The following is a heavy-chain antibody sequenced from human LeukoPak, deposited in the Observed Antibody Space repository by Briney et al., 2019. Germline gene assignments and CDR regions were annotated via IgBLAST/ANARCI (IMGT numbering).Heavy chain of an antibody. Sequence: SETVSLTCAVSGRSISSGNWWSWVRQPPGKGLEWIGEIYHSGSTNYNPSLKSRVTISVDKSKNQFSLKLSSVTAADTAVYYCASRRYYYDSSGLDYWGQGTLVTVSS. CDR3: ASRRYYYDSSGLDY. J-gene: IGHJ4*02. CDR2: IYHSGST. V-gene: IGHV4-4*02. D-gene: IGHD3-22*01. CDR1: GRSISSGNW.